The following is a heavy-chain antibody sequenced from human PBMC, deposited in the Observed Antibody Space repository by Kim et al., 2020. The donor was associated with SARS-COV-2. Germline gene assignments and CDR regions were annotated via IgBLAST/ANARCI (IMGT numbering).Heavy chain of an antibody. CDR3: ASPMGPTTVTAGADAFDI. D-gene: IGHD4-17*01. CDR2: FDPEDGET. V-gene: IGHV1-24*01. CDR1: GYTLTELS. Sequence: ASVKVSCKVSGYTLTELSMHWVRQAPGKGLEWMGGFDPEDGETIYAQKFQGRVTMTEDTSTDTAYMELSSLRSEDTAVYYCASPMGPTTVTAGADAFDIWGQGTMVTVSS. J-gene: IGHJ3*02.